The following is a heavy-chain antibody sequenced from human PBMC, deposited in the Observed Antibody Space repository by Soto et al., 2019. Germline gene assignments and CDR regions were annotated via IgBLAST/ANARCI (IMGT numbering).Heavy chain of an antibody. V-gene: IGHV3-33*01. CDR2: TSHDERKI. D-gene: IGHD6-19*01. CDR1: GFTFSDYA. J-gene: IGHJ4*02. Sequence: QVQLVESRGGVVQPGMSLSLSCAASGFTFSDYAMDWVRQAPGKGLEWVALTSHDERKISYADSVKGRFTISRGNSEKTLYLQMYSLTAEDTAVYYCARGRYSNGWYSYDYWGQGTLVTVSS. CDR3: ARGRYSNGWYSYDY.